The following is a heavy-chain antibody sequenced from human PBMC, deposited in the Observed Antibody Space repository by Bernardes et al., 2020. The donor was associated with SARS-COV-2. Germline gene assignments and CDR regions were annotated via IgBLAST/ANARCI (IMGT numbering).Heavy chain of an antibody. V-gene: IGHV1-2*02. D-gene: IGHD3-10*01. J-gene: IGHJ4*02. Sequence: ASVKVSCKPSGCTFTTYYMHWVRQAPGQGREWTGWINANRGVTNYAQKFQGRVTMTRDTSTSTAYMELSRQRSDDTAMYYCERDYYGSGSYTDYWGQGTLVTVSS. CDR1: GCTFTTYY. CDR2: INANRGVT. CDR3: ERDYYGSGSYTDY.